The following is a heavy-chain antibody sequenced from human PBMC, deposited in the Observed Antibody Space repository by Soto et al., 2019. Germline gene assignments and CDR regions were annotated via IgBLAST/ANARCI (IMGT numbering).Heavy chain of an antibody. V-gene: IGHV4-38-2*01. CDR2: IYHSGST. J-gene: IGHJ4*02. D-gene: IGHD3-10*01. Sequence: SETLSLTCAVSCYSISSGYYWGWIRQPPGKGLEWIGSIYHSGSTYYNPSLKSRVTISVDTSKNQFSLKLSSVTAADTAVYYCARVGYYGSGSYYTFDYWGQGTLVTVSS. CDR1: CYSISSGYY. CDR3: ARVGYYGSGSYYTFDY.